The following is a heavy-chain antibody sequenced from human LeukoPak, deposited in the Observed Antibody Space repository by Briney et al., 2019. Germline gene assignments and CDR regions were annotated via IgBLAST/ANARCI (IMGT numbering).Heavy chain of an antibody. CDR1: GFTFGDYA. CDR3: TRFGGFRFGDFKFDR. CDR2: IRNKAYGGTT. J-gene: IGHJ5*02. Sequence: GGSLRLSCTASGFTFGDYAVSWFRQAPGKGLEWVGFIRNKAYGGTTEYAASVKGRLTISRDDSKSIAYLQMSSLKTEDTAVYYCTRFGGFRFGDFKFDRWGQGALVTVSS. D-gene: IGHD3-10*01. V-gene: IGHV3-49*03.